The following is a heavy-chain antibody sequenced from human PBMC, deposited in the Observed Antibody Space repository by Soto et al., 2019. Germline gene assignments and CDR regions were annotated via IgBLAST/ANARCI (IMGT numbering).Heavy chain of an antibody. CDR1: GFTFNNYA. CDR3: AKDRPAGNFDS. J-gene: IGHJ4*02. Sequence: GGSLRLSCAASGFTFNNYAMNWVRQAPGKGLEWVATISATGGSTYYADSVKGRFTISRDNSKNTLYLQMNGLRVEDTAVYYCAKDRPAGNFDSWGQGTQVT. CDR2: ISATGGST. V-gene: IGHV3-23*01.